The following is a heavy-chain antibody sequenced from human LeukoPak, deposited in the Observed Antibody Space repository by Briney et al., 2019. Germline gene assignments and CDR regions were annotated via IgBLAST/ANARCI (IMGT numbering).Heavy chain of an antibody. J-gene: IGHJ5*02. CDR2: IYNSGST. CDR3: ARLRHIVVVTAIFRTWFDA. CDR1: GDSFSYFY. D-gene: IGHD2-21*02. Sequence: SETLSLTCTVSGDSFSYFYWSWIRQPPGKGLEWIGYIYNSGSTNYNPSLKSRVTISLDTSKNQFSLKLTSVTAADTAVYYCARLRHIVVVTAIFRTWFDAWGQGTLVTVSS. V-gene: IGHV4-59*12.